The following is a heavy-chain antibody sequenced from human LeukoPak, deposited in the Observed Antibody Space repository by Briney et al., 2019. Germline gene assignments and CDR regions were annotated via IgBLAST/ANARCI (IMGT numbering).Heavy chain of an antibody. V-gene: IGHV3-23*01. CDR3: AKAYWDTFGWYYFDY. CDR1: GLSFSTHA. D-gene: IGHD3-16*01. Sequence: GGSLRHSCAASGLSFSTHAMNWVRQAPGKGVEWVSGVSGSGDSTFYADSVKGRFTISRDNAKNTLYLQMNSLRPEDTAVYYCAKAYWDTFGWYYFDYWGQGTLVSVSS. J-gene: IGHJ4*02. CDR2: VSGSGDST.